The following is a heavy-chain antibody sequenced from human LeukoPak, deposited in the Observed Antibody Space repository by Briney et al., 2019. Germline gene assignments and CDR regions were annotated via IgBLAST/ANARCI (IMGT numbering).Heavy chain of an antibody. Sequence: SQTLSLTCAISGDSVSSNSAAWNWIRQSPPRGLEWLGGTYYRSKWYNDYAVSVKSRITINPDTSENHFSLQLNSVTPEDTAVYYCARGYGYYFDYWGQGTLVTVSS. D-gene: IGHD5-18*01. CDR1: GDSVSSNSAA. V-gene: IGHV6-1*01. CDR2: TYYRSKWYN. J-gene: IGHJ4*02. CDR3: ARGYGYYFDY.